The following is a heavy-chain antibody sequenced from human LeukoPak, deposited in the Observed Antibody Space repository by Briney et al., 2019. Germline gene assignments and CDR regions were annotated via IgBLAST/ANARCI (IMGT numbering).Heavy chain of an antibody. V-gene: IGHV4-4*09. J-gene: IGHJ3*02. CDR2: IYTSGST. CDR1: GGSISSYY. Sequence: SETLSLTCTVSGGSISSYYWSWIRQPPGKGLEWIGYIYTSGSTNYNPSLKSRVTISVDTSKNQFSLKLSSVTAADTVVYYCARELGRGAFDIWGQGTMVTVSS. D-gene: IGHD7-27*01. CDR3: ARELGRGAFDI.